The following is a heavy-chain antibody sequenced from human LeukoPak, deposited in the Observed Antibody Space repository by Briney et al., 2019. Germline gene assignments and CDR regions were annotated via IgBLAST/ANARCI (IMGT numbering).Heavy chain of an antibody. J-gene: IGHJ4*02. CDR2: MNPNNGNA. CDR3: ARGIAVAGRDFDY. CDR1: GYSFISND. D-gene: IGHD6-19*01. V-gene: IGHV1-8*01. Sequence: ASVKVSCKASGYSFISNDINWVRQATGQGLEWMGWMNPNNGNAGYAQKFQGRVTMTRDTSISTAYMELSSLRSEDTAVYYCARGIAVAGRDFDYWGQGTLVTVSS.